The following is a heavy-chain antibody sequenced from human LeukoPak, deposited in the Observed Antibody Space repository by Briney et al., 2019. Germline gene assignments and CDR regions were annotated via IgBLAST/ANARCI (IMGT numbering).Heavy chain of an antibody. CDR3: ARESKQQLVDY. CDR1: GYTFTSYD. Sequence: ASVKVSCKASGYTFTSYDINWVRQATGQGLEWMGWMNPNSGNTGYAQKFQGRVTMTRDTSISTAYMELSRLRSDDTAVYYCARESKQQLVDYWGQGTLVTVSS. V-gene: IGHV1-8*01. D-gene: IGHD6-13*01. CDR2: MNPNSGNT. J-gene: IGHJ4*02.